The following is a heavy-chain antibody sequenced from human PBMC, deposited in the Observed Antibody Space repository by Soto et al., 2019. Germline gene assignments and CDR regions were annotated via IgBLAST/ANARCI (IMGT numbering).Heavy chain of an antibody. CDR3: ARDIGTAMVSDAFDI. Sequence: LSLTYTVSGGSISSYYWSWIRQPAGKGLEWIGRIYTSGSTNYNPSLKSRVTMSVDTSKNQFSLKLSSVTAADTAVYYCARDIGTAMVSDAFDIWGQGTMVTVSS. J-gene: IGHJ3*02. V-gene: IGHV4-4*07. CDR1: GGSISSYY. CDR2: IYTSGST. D-gene: IGHD5-18*01.